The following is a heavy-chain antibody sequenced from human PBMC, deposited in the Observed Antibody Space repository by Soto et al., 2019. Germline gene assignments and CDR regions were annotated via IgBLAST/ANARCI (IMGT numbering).Heavy chain of an antibody. CDR3: ARDGGRHSGGIDY. V-gene: IGHV1-69*01. CDR1: GGTFSSYS. Sequence: QVQLVQSGAEVKKPGSSVKVSCKASGGTFSSYSINWVRQAPGQGLEWMGEIIPIFGTAHYAQKFQGRVTITADESPSTAYMALSSLRSVYRSVYYCARDGGRHSGGIDYWGPGTLVSGSS. J-gene: IGHJ4*02. D-gene: IGHD1-26*01. CDR2: IIPIFGTA.